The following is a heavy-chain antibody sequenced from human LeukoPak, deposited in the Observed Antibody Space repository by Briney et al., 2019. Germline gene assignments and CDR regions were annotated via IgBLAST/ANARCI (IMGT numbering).Heavy chain of an antibody. J-gene: IGHJ4*02. V-gene: IGHV4-59*01. D-gene: IGHD3-22*01. CDR2: IYYSGST. CDR3: ARGFLYYDSSGYTYYFDY. Sequence: RPSETLSLTCTVSGGSISSYYWSWIRQPPGKGLEWIGYIYYSGSTNYNPSLKSRVTISVDTSKNQFSLKLSSVTAADTAVYYCARGFLYYDSSGYTYYFDYWGQGTLVTVSS. CDR1: GGSISSYY.